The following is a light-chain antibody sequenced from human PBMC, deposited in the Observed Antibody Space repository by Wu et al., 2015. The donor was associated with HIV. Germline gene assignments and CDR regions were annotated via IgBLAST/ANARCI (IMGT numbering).Light chain of an antibody. CDR2: AAS. J-gene: IGKJ2*03. CDR3: QQHSSIPYS. CDR1: QDIRNS. Sequence: DIQMTQSPSSLSASVGDKVTITCRASQDIRNSSAWLQQRPGQAPKLLLYAASTLESGVPSRFSGTGYGTDFTLTISGLQPDDFATYYCQQHSSIPYSFGQGTRLDIK. V-gene: IGKV1-NL1*01.